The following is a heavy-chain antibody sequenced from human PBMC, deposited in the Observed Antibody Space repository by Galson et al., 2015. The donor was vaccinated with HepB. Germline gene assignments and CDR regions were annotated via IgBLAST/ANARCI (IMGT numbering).Heavy chain of an antibody. CDR1: GISVSSSY. Sequence: SLRLSCAAAGISVSSSYMTWVRQAPGKGLEWVSVIYKSGSTYYGDSVKGRFTISRDNSKNTLYLQMNSLRVEDTAVYYCARDRYSHNLDAEYWGQGTLVTVSS. CDR3: ARDRYSHNLDAEY. J-gene: IGHJ4*02. D-gene: IGHD3/OR15-3a*01. CDR2: IYKSGST. V-gene: IGHV3-66*01.